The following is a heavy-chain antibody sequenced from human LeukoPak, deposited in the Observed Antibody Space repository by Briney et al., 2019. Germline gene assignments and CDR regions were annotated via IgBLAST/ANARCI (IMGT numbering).Heavy chain of an antibody. CDR1: GDSIIGYY. CDR2: IHYSGSS. CDR3: ARGERLGPDF. D-gene: IGHD1-1*01. V-gene: IGHV4-59*01. Sequence: SDTLSLTCTVSGDSIIGYYWSWIRQPPGKGLEWIGYIHYSGSSNYNPSLQSRVTISVDTSRGHFSLKLSSATAADTAVYYCARGERLGPDFWGQGTLVTVSS. J-gene: IGHJ4*02.